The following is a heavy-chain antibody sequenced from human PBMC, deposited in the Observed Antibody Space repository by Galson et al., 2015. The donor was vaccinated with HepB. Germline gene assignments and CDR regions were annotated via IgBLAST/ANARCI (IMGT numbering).Heavy chain of an antibody. V-gene: IGHV3-64D*06. Sequence: SLRLSCAASGFTFSSYAMHWVRQAPGKGLEYVSAISSNGGSTYYADSVKGRFTISRDNSKNTPYLQMSSLRAEDTAVYYCVKDLLRAYDSSGGIAWGQGTLVTVSS. J-gene: IGHJ5*02. D-gene: IGHD3-22*01. CDR2: ISSNGGST. CDR3: VKDLLRAYDSSGGIA. CDR1: GFTFSSYA.